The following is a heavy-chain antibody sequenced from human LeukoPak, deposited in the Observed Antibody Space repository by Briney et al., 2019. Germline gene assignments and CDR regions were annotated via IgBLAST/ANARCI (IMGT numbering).Heavy chain of an antibody. CDR3: ARVSWEQGTDY. Sequence: SETLSLTCTVSGYSISSGYYWGWIRPPPGKGLEWIGSIYHSGSTYYNPSLKSRVTISVDTSKNQFSLKLSSVTAADTAVYYCARVSWEQGTDYWGQGTLVTVSS. J-gene: IGHJ4*02. D-gene: IGHD1-26*01. CDR2: IYHSGST. V-gene: IGHV4-38-2*02. CDR1: GYSISSGYY.